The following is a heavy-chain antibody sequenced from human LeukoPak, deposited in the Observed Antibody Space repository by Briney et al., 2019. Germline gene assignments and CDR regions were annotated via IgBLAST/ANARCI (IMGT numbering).Heavy chain of an antibody. J-gene: IGHJ3*02. CDR3: AREYCSGGTGQQQDAFDI. CDR2: IWFDGSDN. Sequence: GGSLRLSCTASGFTFRRYGMPWARQAPGKGLEWVAVIWFDGSDNYYAESVKRRFTISRDNSKNTLYLQIDSLRAEDTAVYYCAREYCSGGTGQQQDAFDIWGQGTMVTVSS. V-gene: IGHV3-33*01. D-gene: IGHD2-15*01. CDR1: GFTFRRYG.